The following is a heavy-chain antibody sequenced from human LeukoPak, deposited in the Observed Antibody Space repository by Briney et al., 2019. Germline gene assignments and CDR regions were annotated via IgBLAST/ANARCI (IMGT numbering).Heavy chain of an antibody. J-gene: IGHJ3*02. D-gene: IGHD6-19*01. CDR3: ARGMSSGRYAVDI. Sequence: GGSLRLSCAASGFTFSTYSMNWVRQAPGKGLDWVSYISSSSSTIYYADSVKGRFTISRDSAKNSLNLQMNSLRAEDTAVYYCARGMSSGRYAVDIWGQGTMVTVSS. CDR2: ISSSSSTI. V-gene: IGHV3-48*01. CDR1: GFTFSTYS.